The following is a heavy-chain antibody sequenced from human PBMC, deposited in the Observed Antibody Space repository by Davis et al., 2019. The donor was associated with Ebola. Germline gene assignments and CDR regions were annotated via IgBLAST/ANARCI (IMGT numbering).Heavy chain of an antibody. CDR1: GFTFTSSA. V-gene: IGHV1-58*01. CDR2: IVVGSGNT. CDR3: AAGPPLYGYGYYFDY. Sequence: SVQVSCKASGFTFTSSAVQWVRQARGQRLEWIGWIVVGSGNTNYAQKFQERVTITRDMSTSTAYMELSSLRSEDTAVYYCAAGPPLYGYGYYFDYWGQGTLVTVSS. J-gene: IGHJ4*02. D-gene: IGHD5-18*01.